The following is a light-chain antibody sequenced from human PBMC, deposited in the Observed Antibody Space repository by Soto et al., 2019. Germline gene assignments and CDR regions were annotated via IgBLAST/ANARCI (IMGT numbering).Light chain of an antibody. J-gene: IGLJ3*02. CDR1: SSDLGGYNY. V-gene: IGLV2-14*03. CDR2: DVS. Sequence: QSALTQPVSVSGSPGQSITISCTGTSSDLGGYNYVSWYQQHPGKVPELVIYDVSSRPSGISGRFSGSKSGNTASLTISGLQAEDGADYYCSSSSSTSTRLFGGGTKLTVL. CDR3: SSSSSTSTRL.